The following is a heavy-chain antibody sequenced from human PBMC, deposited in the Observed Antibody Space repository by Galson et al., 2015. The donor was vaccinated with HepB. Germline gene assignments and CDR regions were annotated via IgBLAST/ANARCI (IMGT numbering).Heavy chain of an antibody. CDR3: ASKSSGYPPPLWLGYFDL. CDR1: GGTFSSYA. CDR2: IIPISGTA. V-gene: IGHV1-69*13. D-gene: IGHD3-22*01. Sequence: SVKVSCKASGGTFSSYAISWVRQAPGQGLEWMGGIIPISGTANYAQKFQGRVTITADESTSTAYMELSSLRSEDTAVYYCASKSSGYPPPLWLGYFDLWGRGTLVTVSS. J-gene: IGHJ2*01.